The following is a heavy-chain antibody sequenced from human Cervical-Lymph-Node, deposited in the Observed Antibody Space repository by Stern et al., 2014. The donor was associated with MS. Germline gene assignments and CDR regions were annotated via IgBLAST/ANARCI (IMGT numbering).Heavy chain of an antibody. Sequence: EVHLVESGGGLVQPGESLRVSCEASAFIFSNYWMHWVRQVPGKGLVLVSHINPDGTSALYADSVKGRFITTRDNARNTLYLQMNSLRAEDTAFYYCARGMTSGAYRWGQGTLVTVSS. J-gene: IGHJ4*02. V-gene: IGHV3-74*02. D-gene: IGHD6-19*01. CDR1: AFIFSNYW. CDR3: ARGMTSGAYR. CDR2: INPDGTSA.